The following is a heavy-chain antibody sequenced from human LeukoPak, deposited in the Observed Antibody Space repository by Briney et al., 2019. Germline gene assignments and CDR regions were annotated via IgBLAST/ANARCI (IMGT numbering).Heavy chain of an antibody. CDR3: ARVKYSSSWYFDY. V-gene: IGHV4-30-4*01. CDR2: IYYSGST. J-gene: IGHJ4*02. CDR1: GGSISSGDYY. D-gene: IGHD6-13*01. Sequence: PSETLSLTCTVSGGSISSGDYYWSWIRQPPGKGLEWIGYIYYSGSTYYNPSLKSRVTISVDTSKNQFSLKLSSVTAADTAVYYCARVKYSSSWYFDYWGQGTLVTVSS.